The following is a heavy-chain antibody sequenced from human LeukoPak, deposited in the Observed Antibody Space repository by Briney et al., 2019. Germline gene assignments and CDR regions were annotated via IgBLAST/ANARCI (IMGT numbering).Heavy chain of an antibody. J-gene: IGHJ4*02. CDR3: ARLKRWFGDSDY. D-gene: IGHD3-10*01. CDR2: IYYSGST. CDR1: GGSISSSSYY. Sequence: SETLSLTCTVSGGSISSSSYYWGWIRQPPGKGLEWIGSIYYSGSTYYNPSLKSRVTISVDTSKNQFSLKLSSVTAADTAVYYCARLKRWFGDSDYWGQGTLVTVSS. V-gene: IGHV4-39*01.